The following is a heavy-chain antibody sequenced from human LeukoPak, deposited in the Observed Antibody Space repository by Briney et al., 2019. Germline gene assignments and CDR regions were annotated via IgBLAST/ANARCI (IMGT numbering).Heavy chain of an antibody. CDR3: ARDQGMITFGGVPE. CDR1: GITVSTNY. Sequence: GGSLRLSCGPSGITVSTNYMTWVRQAPGKGLEWVSTIYSGGSTYYADSVKGRFTISRDSSKNTLYLQMNGLRAEDTAVYYCARDQGMITFGGVPEWGQGTLVTVSS. CDR2: IYSGGST. V-gene: IGHV3-66*01. D-gene: IGHD3-16*01. J-gene: IGHJ4*02.